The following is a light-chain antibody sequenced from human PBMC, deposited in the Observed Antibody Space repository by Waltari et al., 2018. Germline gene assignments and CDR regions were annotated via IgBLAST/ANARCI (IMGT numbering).Light chain of an antibody. CDR3: SSHTSTVPHV. Sequence: QSAVTQPASVSGSPGQSITLPCTGPSHAVGGDGYVSCYQQYPGRAPKLIIYEVSYRPSGIATRFSGSKSGNTASLTISGLQADDEADYYCSSHTSTVPHVFGTGTRVTV. J-gene: IGLJ1*01. V-gene: IGLV2-14*01. CDR1: SHAVGGDGY. CDR2: EVS.